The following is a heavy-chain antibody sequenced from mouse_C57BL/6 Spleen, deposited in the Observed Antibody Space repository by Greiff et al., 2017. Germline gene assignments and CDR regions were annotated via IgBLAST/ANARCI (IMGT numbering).Heavy chain of an antibody. J-gene: IGHJ2*01. CDR2: IYPGDGDT. D-gene: IGHD2-3*01. CDR3: ARGWEDY. Sequence: QVQLKESGPELVKPGASVKISCKASGYAFSSSWMNWVKQRPGKGLEWIGRIYPGDGDTNYNGKFKGKATLTAEKSSSTAYMQLSSLTSEDSAVYFCARGWEDYWGQGTTLTVSS. V-gene: IGHV1-82*01. CDR1: GYAFSSSW.